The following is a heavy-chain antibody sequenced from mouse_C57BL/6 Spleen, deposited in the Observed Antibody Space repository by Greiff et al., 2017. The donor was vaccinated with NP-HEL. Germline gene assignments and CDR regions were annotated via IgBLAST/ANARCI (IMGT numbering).Heavy chain of an antibody. V-gene: IGHV1-15*01. CDR3: TKGYYAMDY. Sequence: VKLMESGAELVRPGASVTLSCKASGYTFTDYEMHWVKQTPVHGLEWIGAIDPETGGTAYNQKFKGKAILTADKSSSTAYMELRSLTSEDSAVYYFTKGYYAMDYWGQGTSVTVSS. CDR2: IDPETGGT. J-gene: IGHJ4*01. CDR1: GYTFTDYE.